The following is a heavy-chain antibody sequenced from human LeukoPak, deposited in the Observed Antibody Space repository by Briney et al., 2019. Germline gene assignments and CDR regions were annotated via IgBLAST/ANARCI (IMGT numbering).Heavy chain of an antibody. Sequence: GGSLRLSCAASGFTFSSYAMSWVRQAPGKGLEWVSAISGSGGSTYYADSVKGRFTISRDNSKNTLYLQMNSLRAEDTAVYYCAKFLPTHIVVANYYFDYWGQETLVTVSS. CDR3: AKFLPTHIVVANYYFDY. CDR1: GFTFSSYA. V-gene: IGHV3-23*01. D-gene: IGHD2-21*01. CDR2: ISGSGGST. J-gene: IGHJ4*02.